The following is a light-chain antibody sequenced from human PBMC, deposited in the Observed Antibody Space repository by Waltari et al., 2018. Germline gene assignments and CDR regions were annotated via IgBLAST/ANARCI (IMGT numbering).Light chain of an antibody. J-gene: IGLJ3*02. CDR3: CSYAGSYTWV. Sequence: QSALTQPASVSGPPGQSITISCTGTSSDVGTYHYASWYQPTPGKAPQVMIYDLSRRPSGVPDRFSGSRSANTASLTISGLQAEDEADYYCCSYAGSYTWVFGGGTKVTVL. CDR2: DLS. V-gene: IGLV2-11*01. CDR1: SSDVGTYHY.